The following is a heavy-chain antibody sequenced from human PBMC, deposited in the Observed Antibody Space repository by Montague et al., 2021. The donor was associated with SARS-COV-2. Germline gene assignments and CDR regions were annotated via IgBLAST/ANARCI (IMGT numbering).Heavy chain of an antibody. V-gene: IGHV4-39*07. J-gene: IGHJ6*03. CDR1: GGSVSSSNYY. D-gene: IGHD3-9*01. CDR3: ARDRRTDFGWLFPDSGSYYYYMDF. Sequence: SETLSLTCTVSGGSVSSSNYYWGWIRQPPGKWLEWIGCIHYSGSTYYKPSLKSRVTISLDTSKNQFSLKLSSVTAADTAVYYCARDRRTDFGWLFPDSGSYYYYMDFWGKGTTVTVSS. CDR2: IHYSGST.